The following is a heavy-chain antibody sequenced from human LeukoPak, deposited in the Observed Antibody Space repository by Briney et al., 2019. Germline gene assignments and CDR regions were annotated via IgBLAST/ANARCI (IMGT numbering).Heavy chain of an antibody. V-gene: IGHV4-61*01. CDR1: GGSVSSGSYY. J-gene: IGHJ3*02. D-gene: IGHD3-22*01. Sequence: SETLSLTCTVSGGSVSSGSYYWSWIRQPPGKGLEWIGYIYYSGSTNYNPSLKSRVTISVDTSKNQFSLKLSSVTAADTAVYYCASYDSSGTDAFDIWGQGTMVTVSS. CDR3: ASYDSSGTDAFDI. CDR2: IYYSGST.